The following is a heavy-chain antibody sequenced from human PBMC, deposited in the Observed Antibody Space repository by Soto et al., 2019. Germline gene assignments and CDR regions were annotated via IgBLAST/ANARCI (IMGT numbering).Heavy chain of an antibody. D-gene: IGHD3-9*01. CDR3: ARGDYDILTGYYSFHY. CDR1: GGPITSYH. CDR2: IYYSGST. Sequence: SLTCIVSGGPITSYHWSWIRQPPGKGLEWIGYIYYSGSTNYSPSLKSRVTISVDTSKNQFSLKLSSVTAADTAVYYCARGDYDILTGYYSFHYRGHGTLVTV. J-gene: IGHJ4*01. V-gene: IGHV4-59*01.